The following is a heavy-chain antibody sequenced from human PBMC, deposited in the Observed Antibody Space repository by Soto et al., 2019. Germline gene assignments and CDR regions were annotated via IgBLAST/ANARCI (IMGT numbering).Heavy chain of an antibody. J-gene: IGHJ4*02. CDR3: ATTSWYRINS. Sequence: QVQLQESGPGLVKPSGTLSLTCAVSGGSSSSDWWSWVRQPPGKGLEWIGEIYHKGSTNYNPSLKSRVTLSVDTSKNQFSLRLSSVTAADTAVYYCATTSWYRINSWGQGTLVTVSS. CDR1: GGSSSSDW. V-gene: IGHV4-4*02. D-gene: IGHD6-13*01. CDR2: IYHKGST.